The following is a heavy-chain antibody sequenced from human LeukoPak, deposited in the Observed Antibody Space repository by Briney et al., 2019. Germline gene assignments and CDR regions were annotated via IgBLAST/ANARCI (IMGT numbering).Heavy chain of an antibody. J-gene: IGHJ4*02. CDR1: TFTFSSYS. CDR2: ISRSSSYI. V-gene: IGHV3-21*01. D-gene: IGHD2-2*01. CDR3: AKVRCSTSCYFDY. Sequence: PGGSLRLSCAVSTFTFSSYSMNWVRQADGKGLEWVSSISRSSSYIYYAHSVKDRFTISRDNAKNSLYLQMNSLRAEDTAVYYCAKVRCSTSCYFDYWGRGTLVTVS.